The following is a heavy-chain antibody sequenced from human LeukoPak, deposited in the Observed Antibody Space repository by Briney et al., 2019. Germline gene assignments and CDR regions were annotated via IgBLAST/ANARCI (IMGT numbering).Heavy chain of an antibody. CDR1: GYTFTSYD. Sequence: GASVKVSCKASGYTFTSYDINWVRQATGQGFEWMGWMNPNSGNTGYAQKFQGRVTITRNTSISTAYMELSSLRSEDTAVYYCARLSMGLRYSKNSDYMDVWGKGTTVTVSS. CDR3: ARLSMGLRYSKNSDYMDV. D-gene: IGHD5-12*01. CDR2: MNPNSGNT. V-gene: IGHV1-8*03. J-gene: IGHJ6*03.